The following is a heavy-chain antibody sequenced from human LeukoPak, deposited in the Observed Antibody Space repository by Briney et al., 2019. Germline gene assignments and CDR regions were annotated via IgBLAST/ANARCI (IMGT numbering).Heavy chain of an antibody. CDR3: TSTLGY. CDR2: IQRKTDGGTT. CDR1: GFTLSNVW. J-gene: IGHJ4*02. D-gene: IGHD3-16*01. V-gene: IGHV3-15*01. Sequence: GGSLRLSCAASGFTLSNVWMTWVRQAPGKGLEWVGRIQRKTDGGTTDYAAAVKGRFIISRDDSKNTLFLQINSLKTEDTAVYCCTSTLGYWGQGTLVTVSS.